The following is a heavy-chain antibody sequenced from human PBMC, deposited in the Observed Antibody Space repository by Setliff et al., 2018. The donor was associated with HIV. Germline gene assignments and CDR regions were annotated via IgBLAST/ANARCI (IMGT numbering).Heavy chain of an antibody. CDR3: AKHLAELLWFGELFGY. CDR1: GFTFSSFA. CDR2: IKHYGSEK. Sequence: SCAASGFTFSSFAMSWVRQAPGKGLEWVANIKHYGSEKHYVDSVEGRFTISRDNAKNSLFLQMNSLRAEDTAVHYCAKHLAELLWFGELFGYWGQGTLVTVS. D-gene: IGHD3-10*01. V-gene: IGHV3-7*03. J-gene: IGHJ4*02.